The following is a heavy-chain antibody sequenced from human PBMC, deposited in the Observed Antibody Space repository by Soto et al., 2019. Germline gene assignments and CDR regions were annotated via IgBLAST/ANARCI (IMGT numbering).Heavy chain of an antibody. J-gene: IGHJ4*02. D-gene: IGHD5-12*01. CDR3: ARGLSGYYGFDY. CDR1: GFTFTTYA. Sequence: LRLSCAASGFTFTTYAMRWVRQVPGKGLVWVSRIKGDGTNTGYADSVKGRLTISRDNVKNTLYLQMNSLRAEDTAVYYCARGLSGYYGFDYWGQGTLVTVSS. CDR2: IKGDGTNT. V-gene: IGHV3-74*01.